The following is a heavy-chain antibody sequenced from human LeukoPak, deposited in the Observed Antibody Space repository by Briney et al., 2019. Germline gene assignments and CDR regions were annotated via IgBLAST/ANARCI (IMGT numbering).Heavy chain of an antibody. CDR3: ARLAAAGHFDY. J-gene: IGHJ4*02. V-gene: IGHV4-39*07. Sequence: SSETLSLTCTVSGGSFGGSISSSTYYWGWIRQPPGKGLEWIGSIYYSGNTYYNPSLRSRVTISVDTSKNQFSLKLRSVTAADTAVYYCARLAAAGHFDYWGQGTLVTVSS. CDR1: GGSFGGSISSSTYY. CDR2: IYYSGNT. D-gene: IGHD6-13*01.